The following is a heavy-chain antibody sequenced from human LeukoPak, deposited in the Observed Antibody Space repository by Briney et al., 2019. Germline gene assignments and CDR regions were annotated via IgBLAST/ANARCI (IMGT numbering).Heavy chain of an antibody. CDR2: ISGSGGST. Sequence: PGGSLRLSCAASGFTFSSYAMSWVRQAPGKGLEWVSAISGSGGSTYYADSVKGRFTISRDNSKNTLYLQMNSLRAEDTAVYYCAKGDAVVIRALSYYYYGMGVWGQGTTVTVSS. J-gene: IGHJ6*02. CDR1: GFTFSSYA. CDR3: AKGDAVVIRALSYYYYGMGV. D-gene: IGHD3-22*01. V-gene: IGHV3-23*01.